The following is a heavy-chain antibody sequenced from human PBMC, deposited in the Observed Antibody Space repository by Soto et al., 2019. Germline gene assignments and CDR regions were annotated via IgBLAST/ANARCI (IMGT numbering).Heavy chain of an antibody. D-gene: IGHD6-13*01. CDR2: ISGSGGST. V-gene: IGHV3-23*01. Sequence: GGSLRLSCAASGFTFSSYAMSWVRQAPGKGLEWVSAISGSGGSTYYADSVKGRFTISRDNSKNTLYLQMNSLRAEDTAVYYCARDPYSRSWRPFFDYWGQGTLVTVT. CDR3: ARDPYSRSWRPFFDY. J-gene: IGHJ4*02. CDR1: GFTFSSYA.